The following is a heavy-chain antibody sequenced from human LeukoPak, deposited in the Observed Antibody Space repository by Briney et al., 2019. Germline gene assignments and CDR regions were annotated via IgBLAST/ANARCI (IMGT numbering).Heavy chain of an antibody. CDR2: ISGSGGST. D-gene: IGHD2-2*02. J-gene: IGHJ6*03. V-gene: IGHV3-21*01. Sequence: PGGSLRLSCAASGFTFSSYGMHWVRQAPGKGLEWVSAISGSGGSTYYADSVKGRFTISRDNAKNSLYLQTNSLRAEDTAVYYCARAARGYCSSTSCYTDYYYMDVWGKGTTVTVSS. CDR3: ARAARGYCSSTSCYTDYYYMDV. CDR1: GFTFSSYG.